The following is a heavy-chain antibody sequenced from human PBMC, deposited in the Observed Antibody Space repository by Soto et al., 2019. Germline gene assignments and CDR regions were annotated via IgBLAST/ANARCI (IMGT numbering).Heavy chain of an antibody. V-gene: IGHV3-21*01. D-gene: IGHD1-26*01. CDR1: GFTFSSYS. CDR3: ARDIVGATQYYGMDV. J-gene: IGHJ6*02. CDR2: ISSSSSYI. Sequence: SLRLSCAASGFTFSSYSMNWVRQAPGKGLEWVSSISSSSSYIYYADSVKGRFTISRDNAKNSLYLQMNSLRAEDTAVYYCARDIVGATQYYGMDVWGQGTTVTVSS.